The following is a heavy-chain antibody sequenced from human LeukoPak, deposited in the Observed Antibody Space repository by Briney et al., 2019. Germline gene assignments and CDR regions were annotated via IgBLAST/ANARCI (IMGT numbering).Heavy chain of an antibody. V-gene: IGHV1-2*02. D-gene: IGHD5-12*01. J-gene: IGHJ4*02. CDR2: INPNSGGT. CDR1: GYTFTGYY. CDR3: ARGSGYSGYDGTFDY. Sequence: GASVMVSCKASGYTFTGYYMHWVRQAPGQGLEWMGWINPNSGGTNYAQKFQGRVTMTRDTSISTAYMELSRLRSDDTAVYYCARGSGYSGYDGTFDYWGQGTLVTVSS.